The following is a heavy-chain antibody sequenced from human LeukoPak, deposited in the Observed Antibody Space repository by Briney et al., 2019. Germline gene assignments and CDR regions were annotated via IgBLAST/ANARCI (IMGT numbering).Heavy chain of an antibody. CDR3: VKDYPRIGVTGTTSFFDY. J-gene: IGHJ4*02. D-gene: IGHD1-7*01. CDR1: GFTFSDYA. CDR2: LNEDGSTT. V-gene: IGHV3-23*01. Sequence: GGSLRLSCTASGFTFSDYAMSWVRQAPGKGLEWVSGLNEDGSTTFYADSVQGRFTISRDNSQNILYLQMSSLRAEDTAVYYCVKDYPRIGVTGTTSFFDYWGQGNLVTVSS.